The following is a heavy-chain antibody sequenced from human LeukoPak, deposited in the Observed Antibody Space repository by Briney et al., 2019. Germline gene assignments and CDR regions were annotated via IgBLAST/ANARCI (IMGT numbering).Heavy chain of an antibody. CDR1: GGCFSDYS. J-gene: IGHJ4*02. Sequence: SETLSLTCAVLGGCFSDYSWSWIRQPPGKGLEWIGEIDHSGSTTYNPSLKSRVTILVDTSNYQFSLKLTSVTAADTAVYYCARGEAEIDYWGQGTLVTVSS. V-gene: IGHV4-34*01. CDR2: IDHSGST. CDR3: ARGEAEIDY.